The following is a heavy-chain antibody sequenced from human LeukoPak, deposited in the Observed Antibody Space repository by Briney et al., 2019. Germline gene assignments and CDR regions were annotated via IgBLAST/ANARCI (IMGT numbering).Heavy chain of an antibody. D-gene: IGHD2-8*01. CDR2: VNPRSGDA. Sequence: GASVKVSCKASGYTFISYNINWLRQATGQGLEWMGWVNPRSGDAGYLQKFQGRLTITRDSSIDTAYMDLSGLNSDDTAVYYCARGVPLGYCTYGVCYPPYYFDYWGQGTLVTASS. CDR3: ARGVPLGYCTYGVCYPPYYFDY. V-gene: IGHV1-8*01. CDR1: GYTFISYN. J-gene: IGHJ4*02.